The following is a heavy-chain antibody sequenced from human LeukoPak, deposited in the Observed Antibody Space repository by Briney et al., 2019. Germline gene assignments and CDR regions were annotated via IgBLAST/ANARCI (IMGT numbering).Heavy chain of an antibody. CDR2: IYPGDSDT. V-gene: IGHV5-51*01. Sequence: GASLKISCKGSGYNFTNLWIGWVRQMPGKGLEWMGIIYPGDSDTRYSPSFQGQVTISADKSISTAYLQWSSLTASDTAMYYCARSANQGGVWVWGQGTLVTVSS. CDR1: GYNFTNLW. J-gene: IGHJ4*02. CDR3: ARSANQGGVWV. D-gene: IGHD3-16*01.